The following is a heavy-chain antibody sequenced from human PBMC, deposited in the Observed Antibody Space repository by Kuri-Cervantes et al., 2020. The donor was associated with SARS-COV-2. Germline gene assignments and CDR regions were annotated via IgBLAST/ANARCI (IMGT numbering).Heavy chain of an antibody. Sequence: GGSLRLSCAASGFSFSSYGMSWVRQAPGKGLDWVANVRQDGRDKYYGDSVKGRFTISRDNTKNSLYLQMDSLTAEDTAVYYCARYCTSISCESAIDFWGQGTLVTVSS. J-gene: IGHJ4*02. D-gene: IGHD2-2*01. CDR2: VRQDGRDK. CDR1: GFSFSSYG. CDR3: ARYCTSISCESAIDF. V-gene: IGHV3-7*03.